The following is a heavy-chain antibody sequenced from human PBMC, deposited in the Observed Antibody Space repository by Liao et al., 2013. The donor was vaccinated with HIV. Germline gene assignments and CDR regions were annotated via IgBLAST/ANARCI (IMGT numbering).Heavy chain of an antibody. CDR3: ARGVWGRVTCEGFVCYYYYYYMDA. Sequence: QVQLRQWGAGLLKPSETLSLTCAVYGESLSGYYWTWIRQAPGKGLEWIGEINHSGSTNYNPSLKSRVTVSVDPSKNQFSLKLRSVTAADTAMYYCARGVWGRVTCEGFVCYYYYYYMDAWGKGTSVTVSS. CDR1: GESLSGYY. CDR2: INHSGST. J-gene: IGHJ6*03. D-gene: IGHD3-16*01. V-gene: IGHV4-34*01.